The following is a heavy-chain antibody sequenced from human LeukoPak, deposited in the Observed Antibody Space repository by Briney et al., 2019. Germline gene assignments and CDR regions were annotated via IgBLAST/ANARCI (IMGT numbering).Heavy chain of an antibody. CDR1: GYTFTSYD. J-gene: IGHJ4*02. CDR3: ARGLSYDSSGYYLDYYFDY. Sequence: ASLKVSCKASGYTFTSYDINWVRQATGQGLEWMGWMNPNSGNTGYAQKFQGRVTMTRNTSISTAYMELSSLRSEDTAVYYCARGLSYDSSGYYLDYYFDYWGQGTLVTVSS. V-gene: IGHV1-8*01. D-gene: IGHD3-22*01. CDR2: MNPNSGNT.